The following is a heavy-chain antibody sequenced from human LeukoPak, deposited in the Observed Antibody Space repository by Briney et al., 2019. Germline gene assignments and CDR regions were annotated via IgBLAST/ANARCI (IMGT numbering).Heavy chain of an antibody. V-gene: IGHV3-30-3*01. CDR1: GFTFSSYA. J-gene: IGHJ6*02. Sequence: GRSLRLSRAASGFTFSSYAMHWVRQAPGKGLEWVAVISYDGSNKYYTDSVKGRFTISRDNSKNMLYLQMNSLRAEDTAVYYCVEREVTGYYGMDVWGQGTTVTVSS. D-gene: IGHD1-20*01. CDR3: VEREVTGYYGMDV. CDR2: ISYDGSNK.